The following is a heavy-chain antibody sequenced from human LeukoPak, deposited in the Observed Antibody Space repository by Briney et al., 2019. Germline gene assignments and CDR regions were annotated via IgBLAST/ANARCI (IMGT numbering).Heavy chain of an antibody. V-gene: IGHV3-15*01. J-gene: IGHJ4*02. CDR3: TTVAPVWDGYNYFYFDY. CDR1: GFTFSNAW. CDR2: IKSKRDGGTT. Sequence: PGGSLRLSCAASGFTFSNAWMSWVRQAPGKGLEWVGRIKSKRDGGTTDYAAPVKGRFTISRDDSKNTLYLQMNSLKTEDTAVYYCTTVAPVWDGYNYFYFDYWGQGTLVTVSS. D-gene: IGHD5-24*01.